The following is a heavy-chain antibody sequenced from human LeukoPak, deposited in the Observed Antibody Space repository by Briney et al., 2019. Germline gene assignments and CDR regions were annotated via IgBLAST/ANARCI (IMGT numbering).Heavy chain of an antibody. D-gene: IGHD6-19*01. CDR3: AKGSRVAVAGNRRYYYYYMDV. CDR1: GFIFSTHS. V-gene: IGHV3-23*01. Sequence: GGSLRLSCAASGFIFSTHSMNWVRQAPGKGLEWVSAISGSGGSTYYADSVKGRFTISRDNSKNTLYLQMNSLRAEDTAVYYCAKGSRVAVAGNRRYYYYYMDVWGKGTTVTVSS. J-gene: IGHJ6*03. CDR2: ISGSGGST.